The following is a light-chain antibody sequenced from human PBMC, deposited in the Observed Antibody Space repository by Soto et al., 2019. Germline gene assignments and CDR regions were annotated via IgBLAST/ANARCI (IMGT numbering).Light chain of an antibody. CDR3: QQFGTSPLYT. CDR1: QTFGRTY. CDR2: DAS. V-gene: IGKV3-20*01. Sequence: ESVLTQSQGTLSLSPGERVTLSCRASQTFGRTYLAWYQQKPGQSPRLLIYDASSRATGIPGRFSGSGSGTDFNLTISRMEPEDFAVYYGQQFGTSPLYTFGQGNKLEIK. J-gene: IGKJ2*01.